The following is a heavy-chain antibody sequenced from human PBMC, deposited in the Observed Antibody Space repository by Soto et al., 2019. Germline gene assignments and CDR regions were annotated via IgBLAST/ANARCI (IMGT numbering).Heavy chain of an antibody. CDR3: ARVAGRLAAGYYYSMDV. D-gene: IGHD2-15*01. Sequence: SETLSLTCTVSGGSLRSYYWSWIRQPPGKGLEWIGYIYYSGSTNYNPSLKSRGTISVDTTQNQFSLKLSSVTPAASAVFSCARVAGRLAAGYYYSMDVWGKWTAV. J-gene: IGHJ6*03. V-gene: IGHV4-59*01. CDR2: IYYSGST. CDR1: GGSLRSYY.